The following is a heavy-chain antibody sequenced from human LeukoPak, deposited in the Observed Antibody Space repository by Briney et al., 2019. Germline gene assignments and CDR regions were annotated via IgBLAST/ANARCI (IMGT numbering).Heavy chain of an antibody. V-gene: IGHV1-18*01. Sequence: AASVKVSCKASGYTFTSYGISWVRQAPGQGLEWMGWISAYNGNTNYAQKLQGRVTMTTDTSTSTAYMELRSLRSDDTAVYYCARDLEERPSFYVLRFLEWFPYYWGQGTLVTVSS. CDR1: GYTFTSYG. CDR2: ISAYNGNT. D-gene: IGHD3-3*01. CDR3: ARDLEERPSFYVLRFLEWFPYY. J-gene: IGHJ4*02.